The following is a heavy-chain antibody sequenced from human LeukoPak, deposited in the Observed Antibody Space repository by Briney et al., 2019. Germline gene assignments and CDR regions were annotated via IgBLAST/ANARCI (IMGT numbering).Heavy chain of an antibody. Sequence: PSETLSLTCTVSGGSISSSSYYWGWIRQPPGKGLEWIGSIYYSGSTYYNPSLKSRVTISVDTSKNQFSLKLSSVTAADTAVYYCASSRRSPPLYYYDSSGYYYYWGQGTLVTVSS. D-gene: IGHD3-22*01. CDR2: IYYSGST. V-gene: IGHV4-39*07. J-gene: IGHJ4*02. CDR1: GGSISSSSYY. CDR3: ASSRRSPPLYYYDSSGYYYY.